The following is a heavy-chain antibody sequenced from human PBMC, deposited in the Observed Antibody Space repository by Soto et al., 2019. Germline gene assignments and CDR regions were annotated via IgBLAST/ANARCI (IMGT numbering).Heavy chain of an antibody. CDR2: IYQSKSA. Sequence: SETLSLTCVVSGGSVTSGGHSWSWIRQAPGKGLEWVGSIYQSKSAYYNPSLRSRVAISVDRSNNQVSLRMTSVTAADTAIYYCARGDTRLGELSHDYWGQGTLVTVSS. CDR1: GGSVTSGGHS. V-gene: IGHV4-30-2*01. D-gene: IGHD3-16*02. CDR3: ARGDTRLGELSHDY. J-gene: IGHJ4*02.